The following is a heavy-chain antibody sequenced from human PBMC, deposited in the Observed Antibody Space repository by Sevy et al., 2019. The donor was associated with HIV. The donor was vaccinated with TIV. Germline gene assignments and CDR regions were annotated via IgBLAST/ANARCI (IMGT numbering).Heavy chain of an antibody. D-gene: IGHD6-13*01. J-gene: IGHJ4*02. Sequence: GGSLRLSCAASGFTFNSYGMHWVRQAPGKGLEWVAVIWYDGTNKEYADSVKGRFTISRDNSKNTLYLQMNSLRAEDTAVYYCARESIADAGIGYYFHSWGQRTLVTVSS. CDR3: ARESIADAGIGYYFHS. CDR1: GFTFNSYG. V-gene: IGHV3-33*01. CDR2: IWYDGTNK.